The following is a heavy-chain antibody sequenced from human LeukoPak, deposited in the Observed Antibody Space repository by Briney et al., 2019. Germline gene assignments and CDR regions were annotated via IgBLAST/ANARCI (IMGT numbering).Heavy chain of an antibody. CDR1: GFTFSSYA. Sequence: GGSLRLSCAASGFTFSSYAMSWVRQAPGKGLEWVSAISGSGGSTYYADSVKGRFTISRDNSKNTLYMQMNSLRDEDTAVYYCAKGVDYGSGSYYPFDYWGQGTLVTVSS. J-gene: IGHJ4*02. D-gene: IGHD3-10*01. CDR2: ISGSGGST. CDR3: AKGVDYGSGSYYPFDY. V-gene: IGHV3-23*01.